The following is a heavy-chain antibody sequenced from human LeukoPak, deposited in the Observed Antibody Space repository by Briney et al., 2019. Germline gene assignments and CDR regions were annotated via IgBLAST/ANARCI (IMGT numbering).Heavy chain of an antibody. CDR2: IYYSWST. V-gene: IGHV4-59*11. Sequence: SETLSLTCTVYGGSISSHYWSWIRQPPGKGLEWIGYIYYSWSTNYNPSLQSRVTISVDTSKNQFSLKLSAVTAADTALYYCARGSWSGYYTSGWYLSAFDIWGQGTLVTVSS. D-gene: IGHD6-19*01. CDR1: GGSISSHY. J-gene: IGHJ3*02. CDR3: ARGSWSGYYTSGWYLSAFDI.